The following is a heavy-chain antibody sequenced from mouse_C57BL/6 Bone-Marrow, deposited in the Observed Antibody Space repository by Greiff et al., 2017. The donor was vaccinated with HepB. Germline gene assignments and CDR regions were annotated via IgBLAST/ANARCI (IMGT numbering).Heavy chain of an antibody. CDR3: ESGNGNDGFDY. V-gene: IGHV1-72*01. Sequence: QVQLQQPGAELVKPGASVKLSCKASGYTFTSYWMHWVKQRPGRGLEWIGRIGPNSGGTKYNAKFKSKATLTVDKPSSTAYMQLSSLSSEDSAVYFSESGNGNDGFDYWGQGTLVTVSA. CDR2: IGPNSGGT. J-gene: IGHJ3*01. CDR1: GYTFTSYW. D-gene: IGHD2-2*01.